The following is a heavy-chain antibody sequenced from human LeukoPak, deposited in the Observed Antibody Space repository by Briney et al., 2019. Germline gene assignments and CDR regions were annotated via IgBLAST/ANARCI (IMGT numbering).Heavy chain of an antibody. J-gene: IGHJ2*01. Sequence: SQTLSLTCTVSGGSISSGSYYWSWIRQPAGKGLEWIGRIYTSGSTNYNPSLKSRVTISVDTSKNQFSLKLSSVTAADTAVYYCARVPSASSWYFDLWGRGTLVTVSS. CDR2: IYTSGST. CDR3: ARVPSASSWYFDL. V-gene: IGHV4-61*02. CDR1: GGSISSGSYY.